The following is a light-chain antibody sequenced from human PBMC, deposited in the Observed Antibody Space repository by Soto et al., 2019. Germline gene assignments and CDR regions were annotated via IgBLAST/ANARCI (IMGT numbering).Light chain of an antibody. CDR2: DVS. V-gene: IGLV2-14*03. CDR1: SSDVGGYNY. Sequence: QSVLTQPASVSGSPGQSIAISCTGTSSDVGGYNYVSWYQQHPGRAPKLMIYDVSNRPSGVSDRFSGSKSGNTASLTISGLQAEDEADYYCSSYKRISTRVFGTGTLVTVL. CDR3: SSYKRISTRV. J-gene: IGLJ1*01.